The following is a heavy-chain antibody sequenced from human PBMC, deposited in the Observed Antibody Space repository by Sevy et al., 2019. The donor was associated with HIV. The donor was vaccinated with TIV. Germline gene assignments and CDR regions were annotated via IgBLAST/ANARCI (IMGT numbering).Heavy chain of an antibody. CDR3: VRDRYYDASGYYYYYYGMDV. V-gene: IGHV3-66*01. Sequence: GSLRLSCEASGFTVSGNYMAWVRLAPGKGLEWVSLIDSGGSTYYADSVKGRFTISRDNAKNTLYLQMNPLRAEDTAVYFCVRDRYYDASGYYYYYYGMDVWGQGTTVTVSS. CDR2: IDSGGST. J-gene: IGHJ6*02. CDR1: GFTVSGNY. D-gene: IGHD3-22*01.